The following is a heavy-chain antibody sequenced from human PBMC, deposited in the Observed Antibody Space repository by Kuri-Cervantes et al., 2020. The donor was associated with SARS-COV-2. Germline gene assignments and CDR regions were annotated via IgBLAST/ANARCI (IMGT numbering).Heavy chain of an antibody. CDR3: AREGDIVVVHDAFDI. CDR2: IRSKTYGGTT. V-gene: IGHV3-49*04. D-gene: IGHD2-2*01. CDR1: GFTFGDYA. J-gene: IGHJ3*02. Sequence: GGSLRLSCTASGFTFGDYAMSWVRQAPGKGLEWVGFIRSKTYGGTTEYAASVKGRFTISRDDSKSIAYLQMNSLRAEDTAVYYCAREGDIVVVHDAFDIWGQGTMVTVSS.